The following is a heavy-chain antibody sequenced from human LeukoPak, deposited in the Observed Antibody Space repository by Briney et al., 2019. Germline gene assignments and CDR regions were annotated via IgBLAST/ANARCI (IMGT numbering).Heavy chain of an antibody. V-gene: IGHV3-48*01. CDR2: ISSSSSTI. Sequence: GGSLRLSCAASGFTFSSYSMNWVRQAPGKGLEWVSYISSSSSTIYYADSVKGRFTISRDNAKNSLYLQMNSLRAEDTAVYYCARVHSGSVGVYFDYWGQGTLVTVSS. CDR3: ARVHSGSVGVYFDY. CDR1: GFTFSSYS. D-gene: IGHD1-26*01. J-gene: IGHJ4*02.